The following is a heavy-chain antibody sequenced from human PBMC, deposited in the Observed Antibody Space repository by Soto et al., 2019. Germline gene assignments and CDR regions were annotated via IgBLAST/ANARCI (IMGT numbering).Heavy chain of an antibody. J-gene: IGHJ4*02. CDR3: ATAGTVPTPYPFDY. Sequence: QVQLVQSGAEVKKPGSSVKVSCKASGGTFSSYAISWVRQAPGQGLEWMGGIIPIFGTANYAQKFQGRVTITADESTSTAYMELSSLRSEDTAVYYCATAGTVPTPYPFDYWGQGTLVTVSS. CDR1: GGTFSSYA. V-gene: IGHV1-69*12. CDR2: IIPIFGTA. D-gene: IGHD4-17*01.